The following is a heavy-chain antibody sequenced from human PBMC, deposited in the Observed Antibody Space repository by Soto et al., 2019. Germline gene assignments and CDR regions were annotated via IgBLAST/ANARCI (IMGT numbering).Heavy chain of an antibody. Sequence: GSLRLSCAASGFTFSSYGMHWVRQAPGKGLEWVAVISYDGSNKYYADSVKGRFTISRDNSKNTLYLQMNSLKASDTAMYYCARQGSCIGSCYPNWFDPWGQGTLVTVSS. CDR2: ISYDGSNK. CDR3: ARQGSCIGSCYPNWFDP. V-gene: IGHV3-30*03. CDR1: GFTFSSYG. D-gene: IGHD2-15*01. J-gene: IGHJ5*02.